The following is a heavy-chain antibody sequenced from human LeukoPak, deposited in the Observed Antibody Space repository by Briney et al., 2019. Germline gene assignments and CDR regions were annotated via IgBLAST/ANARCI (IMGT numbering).Heavy chain of an antibody. CDR3: VKGFSGTYFGMDV. Sequence: GESLKISCQGSGYTFLNYWIAWVRRVPGKGLEWMGIIYPADSDTTYSPFFEGQVYISADKSISTAYLQLSSLKASDTPMYYCVKGFSGTYFGMDVWGQGTTVTVSS. CDR2: IYPADSDT. D-gene: IGHD3-10*01. J-gene: IGHJ6*02. V-gene: IGHV5-51*01. CDR1: GYTFLNYW.